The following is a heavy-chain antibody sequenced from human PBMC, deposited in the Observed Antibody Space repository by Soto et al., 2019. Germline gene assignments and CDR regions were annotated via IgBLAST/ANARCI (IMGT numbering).Heavy chain of an antibody. CDR3: AKDVGIGYYYGGWFDP. V-gene: IGHV3-23*01. Sequence: EVQLLESGGGLVQPGGSLRLSCAASGFTFSSYAMSWVRQAPGKGLEWVSAISGSGGSTYYADSVKGRFTISRDNSKNTMYLQMNSLRADDTAVYYCAKDVGIGYYYGGWFDPWGQGTLVTVFS. CDR2: ISGSGGST. CDR1: GFTFSSYA. D-gene: IGHD3-22*01. J-gene: IGHJ5*02.